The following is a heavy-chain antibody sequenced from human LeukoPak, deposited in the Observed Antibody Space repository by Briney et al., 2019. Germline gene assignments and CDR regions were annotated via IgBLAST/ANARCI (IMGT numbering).Heavy chain of an antibody. Sequence: GGSLRLSCAVSGFVFSNYDMHCVRESTRKGLEWVAHILVAGDTQYADSVKGRFTISRDNAKRSVFLQMNNLRDGDTAVYYCIRDRLGERTFEIWGQRTMVSVSS. CDR1: GFVFSNYD. D-gene: IGHD3-10*01. V-gene: IGHV3-13*01. CDR2: ILVAGDT. CDR3: IRDRLGERTFEI. J-gene: IGHJ3*02.